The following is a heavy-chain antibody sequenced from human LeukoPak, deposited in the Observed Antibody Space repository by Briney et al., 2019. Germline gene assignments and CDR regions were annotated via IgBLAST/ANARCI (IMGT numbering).Heavy chain of an antibody. D-gene: IGHD2-2*01. Sequence: GESLKISCKGSGYSFTSYWIGWVRQIPGQGLEWMGIIYPGDSDTRYSPSFPGQVTISADKSISTTYLQWSSLKASDTAMYYCARYPVRSRGNWFDPWGQGILVTVSS. CDR1: GYSFTSYW. CDR2: IYPGDSDT. CDR3: ARYPVRSRGNWFDP. V-gene: IGHV5-51*01. J-gene: IGHJ5*02.